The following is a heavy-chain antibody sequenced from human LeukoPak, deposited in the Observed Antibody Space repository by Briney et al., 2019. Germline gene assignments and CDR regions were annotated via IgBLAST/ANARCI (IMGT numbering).Heavy chain of an antibody. V-gene: IGHV3-7*05. CDR3: TRGVPEYYDFWSGYFYHFDY. CDR1: GFTFSSYW. J-gene: IGHJ4*02. CDR2: IKEDGSEK. D-gene: IGHD3-3*01. Sequence: PGGSLRLSCAASGFTFSSYWMSWVRQAPGKGLEWVANIKEDGSEKYYVDSVKGRFTISRDNAKNSLYLQMNSLRGEDTAVYYCTRGVPEYYDFWSGYFYHFDYWGQGTLVTVSS.